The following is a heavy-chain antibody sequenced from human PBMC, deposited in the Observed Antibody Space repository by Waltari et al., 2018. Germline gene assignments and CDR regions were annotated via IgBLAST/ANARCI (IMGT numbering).Heavy chain of an antibody. D-gene: IGHD6-13*01. CDR3: ARASGITAAGTMGGYWFDP. J-gene: IGHJ5*02. CDR2: IIPIFGTA. CDR1: GGTFSSYA. V-gene: IGHV1-69*08. Sequence: QVQLVQSGAEVKKPGSSVKVSCKASGGTFSSYAISWVRQAPGQGLEWMGRIIPIFGTANYAQKFQGRVTITADKSTSTAYMELSSLRSEDTAVYYCARASGITAAGTMGGYWFDPWGQGTLVTVSS.